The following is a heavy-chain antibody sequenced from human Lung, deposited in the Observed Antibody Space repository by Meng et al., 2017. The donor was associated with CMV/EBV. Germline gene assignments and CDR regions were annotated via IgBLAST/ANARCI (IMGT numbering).Heavy chain of an antibody. V-gene: IGHV3-53*01. CDR2: IYSDGYT. D-gene: IGHD2-2*01. J-gene: IGHJ6*02. Sequence: GEXXKISCAASGFTVRNNYMSWVRQAPGKGLEWVSVIYSDGYTYYADSVKGRFTISRDNSKDTLYLQMNSLRAEDTAVYYCAREGYCSSTTCSSYYYYGMDVWGQGTXVTVSS. CDR1: GFTVRNNY. CDR3: AREGYCSSTTCSSYYYYGMDV.